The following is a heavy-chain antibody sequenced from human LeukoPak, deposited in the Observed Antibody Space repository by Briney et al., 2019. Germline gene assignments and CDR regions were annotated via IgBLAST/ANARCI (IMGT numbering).Heavy chain of an antibody. J-gene: IGHJ4*02. CDR3: VRPGKHFYTYGYYFDF. Sequence: GESLKISCEGSGYTFSNYWIGWVRQMPGKGLEWMGIIYPGDSDTKYGPSFQGQVTISADNPISTAYLQWSSLKASDTAMYYCVRPGKHFYTYGYYFDFWGQGTLVTVSS. D-gene: IGHD5-18*01. CDR1: GYTFSNYW. V-gene: IGHV5-51*01. CDR2: IYPGDSDT.